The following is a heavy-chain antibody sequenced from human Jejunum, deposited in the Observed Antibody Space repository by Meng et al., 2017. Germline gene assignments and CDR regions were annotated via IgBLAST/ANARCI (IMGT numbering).Heavy chain of an antibody. CDR2: IHHSGIT. Sequence: QVQLQESGPGLGKPSQTLSLACPVSGDSVTSGSYHWSWIRQPPGKGLEWIGYIHHSGITYYNPSLRSRLLISIDTSKRQLSLTLNSVTAADTALYYCATIQSSPHFFNYWGQGTLVTVSS. CDR3: ATIQSSPHFFNY. V-gene: IGHV4-30-4*01. CDR1: GDSVTSGSYH. D-gene: IGHD6-6*01. J-gene: IGHJ4*02.